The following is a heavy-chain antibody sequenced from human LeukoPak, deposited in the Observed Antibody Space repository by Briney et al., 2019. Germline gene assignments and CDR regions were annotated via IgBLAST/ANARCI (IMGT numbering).Heavy chain of an antibody. CDR1: GYTFTSYG. Sequence: GASVKVSCKASGYTFTSYGISWLRQAPGQGREWMGWISAYNGNTNYAHKLQGRVTMTTDTSTSTAYMELRSLRSDDTAVYYCATATDSSGSDYWGQGTLVTVSS. J-gene: IGHJ4*02. CDR2: ISAYNGNT. CDR3: ATATDSSGSDY. V-gene: IGHV1-18*01. D-gene: IGHD3-22*01.